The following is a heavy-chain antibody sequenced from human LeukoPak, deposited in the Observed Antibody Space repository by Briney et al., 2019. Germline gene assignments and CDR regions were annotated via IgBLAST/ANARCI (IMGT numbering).Heavy chain of an antibody. Sequence: AASVTVSCKASGGTFSSYAISWVRQAPGQGLEWMGRIIPILGIANYAQKFQGRVTITADKSTSTAYMELSSLRSEDTAVYYCARAGSKTDGDYRPYYYGMDVWGQGTTVTVSS. D-gene: IGHD4-17*01. CDR3: ARAGSKTDGDYRPYYYGMDV. CDR2: IIPILGIA. CDR1: GGTFSSYA. V-gene: IGHV1-69*04. J-gene: IGHJ6*02.